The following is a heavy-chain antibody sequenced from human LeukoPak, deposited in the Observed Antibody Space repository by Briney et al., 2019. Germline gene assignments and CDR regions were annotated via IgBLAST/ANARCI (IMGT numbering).Heavy chain of an antibody. CDR3: ARHAYSYTPWSPP. D-gene: IGHD5-18*01. CDR1: GGSISSYF. Sequence: SETLSLTCTVSGGSISSYFWSWIRQPPGKGLEWIGYIYYSGSTNYNPSLKSRVTISVDTSKNQFSLVLTSVTAADTAVYYCARHAYSYTPWSPPGGQGTLVTVSA. J-gene: IGHJ5*02. V-gene: IGHV4-59*08. CDR2: IYYSGST.